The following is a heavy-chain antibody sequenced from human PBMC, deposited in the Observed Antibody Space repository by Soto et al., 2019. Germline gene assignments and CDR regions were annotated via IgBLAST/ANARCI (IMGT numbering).Heavy chain of an antibody. J-gene: IGHJ4*02. Sequence: EVQLVESGGGLVQPGGSLRLSCAASGFTFSSYWMSWVRQAPGKGLEWGASIKQDGTEKHYVDSVKGRFTISKDNAKNSLYLQVNSLRAEDTAVYYCARENHANFDYWGQGTLVTVSS. CDR1: GFTFSSYW. CDR3: ARENHANFDY. CDR2: IKQDGTEK. V-gene: IGHV3-7*01.